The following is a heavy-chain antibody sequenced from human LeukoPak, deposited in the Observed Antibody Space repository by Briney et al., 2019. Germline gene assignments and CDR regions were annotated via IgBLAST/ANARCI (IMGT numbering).Heavy chain of an antibody. CDR1: GFTFSNYW. CDR3: AREETAMADAFDI. V-gene: IGHV3-74*01. J-gene: IGHJ3*02. D-gene: IGHD5-18*01. CDR2: SSTDGSRT. Sequence: TGGSLRLSCVASGFTFSNYWMTWVRQAPGEGLVWVSRSSTDGSRTSYADSVKGRFTISRDNAKNTLYLQMNSLRAEDTAVYYCAREETAMADAFDIWGQGTMVTVSS.